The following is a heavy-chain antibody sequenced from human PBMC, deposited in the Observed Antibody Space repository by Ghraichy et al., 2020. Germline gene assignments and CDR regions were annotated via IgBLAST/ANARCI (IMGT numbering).Heavy chain of an antibody. Sequence: GGSLRLSWAVSEFALTAYTMAWVGRAPGKGLKWVSLISTSAGDTFYADSVKGRFTISRYNSENTLYLQMNSLRAEDTAVYYCTTPVRGYCSSTNSYDGFDIWGQGTMVTVSS. CDR1: EFALTAYT. J-gene: IGHJ3*02. V-gene: IGHV3-23*01. CDR3: TTPVRGYCSSTNSYDGFDI. CDR2: ISTSAGDT. D-gene: IGHD2-2*01.